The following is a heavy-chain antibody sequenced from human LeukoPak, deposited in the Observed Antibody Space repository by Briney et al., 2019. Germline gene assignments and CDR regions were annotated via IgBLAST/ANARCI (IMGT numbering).Heavy chain of an antibody. CDR2: VSGSGDRM. CDR3: AKAAAAPGFDF. Sequence: GGSLRLSCAASGFTFNYAWMSWVRQVPGKGLEWVATVSGSGDRMYHADSVKGRFTISRDNSKNTIYLQMNSLRAEDTALYYCAKAAAAPGFDFWGQGTLVAVSS. J-gene: IGHJ4*02. V-gene: IGHV3-23*01. D-gene: IGHD6-13*01. CDR1: GFTFNYAW.